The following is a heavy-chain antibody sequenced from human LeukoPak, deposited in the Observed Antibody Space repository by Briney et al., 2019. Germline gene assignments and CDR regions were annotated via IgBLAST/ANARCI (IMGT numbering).Heavy chain of an antibody. CDR3: ATSGTSLWGYYYYYMDV. J-gene: IGHJ6*03. D-gene: IGHD2-2*01. CDR1: GYSFTSYW. Sequence: GESLKISCKGSGYSFTSYWIGWVRQMPGKGLEWMGIIYPGDSDTRYSPSFQGQVTISADKSISTAYLQWSSLKASDTAMYYCATSGTSLWGYYYYYMDVWGKGTTVTVSS. V-gene: IGHV5-51*01. CDR2: IYPGDSDT.